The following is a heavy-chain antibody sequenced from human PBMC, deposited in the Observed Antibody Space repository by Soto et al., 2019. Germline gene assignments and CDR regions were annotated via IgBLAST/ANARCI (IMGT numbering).Heavy chain of an antibody. D-gene: IGHD6-13*01. CDR1: GGSISSSYW. CDR3: TRGEGAYSSSWYNAFDI. J-gene: IGHJ3*02. V-gene: IGHV4-4*02. Sequence: QVQLQESGPGLVKPSGTLSLTCAVSGGSISSSYWWSWVRQPPGKGLEWIGEIYHSGSTNYNPSLKGRVTISVDKSKNQFSLKLSSVTAADTAMYYCTRGEGAYSSSWYNAFDIWGQGTMVTVSS. CDR2: IYHSGST.